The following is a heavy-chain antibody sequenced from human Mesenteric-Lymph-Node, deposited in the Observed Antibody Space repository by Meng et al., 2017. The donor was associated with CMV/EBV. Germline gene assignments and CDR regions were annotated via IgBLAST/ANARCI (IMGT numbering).Heavy chain of an antibody. D-gene: IGHD3-10*01. CDR3: ARDRLHGSGSYYY. J-gene: IGHJ4*02. CDR1: GYTFTSYD. V-gene: IGHV1-18*04. Sequence: KASGYTFTSYDISWVRQAPGQGLEWLGWSSAYNGNTNYAQKLQGRVTMTTDTSTSTAYMELRSLRSDDTAVYYCARDRLHGSGSYYYWGQGTLVTVSS. CDR2: SSAYNGNT.